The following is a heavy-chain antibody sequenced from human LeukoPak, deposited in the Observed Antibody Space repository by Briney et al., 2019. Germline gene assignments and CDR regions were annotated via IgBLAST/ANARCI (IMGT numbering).Heavy chain of an antibody. CDR3: ARDDESYGVDY. V-gene: IGHV3-30-3*01. CDR2: ISYDGSNK. J-gene: IGHJ4*02. D-gene: IGHD5-18*01. Sequence: GGSLRLSCAASGFTLSSYAMHWVRQAPGKGLEWVAVISYDGSNKYYADSVKGRFTISRDNSKNTLYLQMNSLTAEDTAVYYCARDDESYGVDYWGQGTLVTVSS. CDR1: GFTLSSYA.